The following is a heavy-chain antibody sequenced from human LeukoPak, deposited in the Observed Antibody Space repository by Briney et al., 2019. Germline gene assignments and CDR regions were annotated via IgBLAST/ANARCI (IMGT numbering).Heavy chain of an antibody. V-gene: IGHV4-34*01. J-gene: IGHJ4*02. CDR3: ARAPPTFDY. CDR1: GGSFSGYY. CDR2: INHSGST. Sequence: PSETLSLTCAVYGGSFSGYYWSWIRQPPGKGLEWIGEINHSGSTNYNPSLKSRVTISVDTSKNQFSLKLSSVTAADTAVYYCARAPPTFDYWGQGTLVTVSS.